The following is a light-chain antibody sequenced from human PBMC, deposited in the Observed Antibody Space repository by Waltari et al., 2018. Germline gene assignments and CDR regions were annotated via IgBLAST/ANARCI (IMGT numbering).Light chain of an antibody. Sequence: ETVMTKSPVTLSVSPGERATLSCRASQTISSNLAWYQQKPGQAPRLLIYGASTRATGIPARFSGSGSGTEFTLTISSLQSEDFAVYYCQQYNNWPPGTFGPGTKVEIK. CDR3: QQYNNWPPGT. CDR2: GAS. V-gene: IGKV3-15*01. CDR1: QTISSN. J-gene: IGKJ1*01.